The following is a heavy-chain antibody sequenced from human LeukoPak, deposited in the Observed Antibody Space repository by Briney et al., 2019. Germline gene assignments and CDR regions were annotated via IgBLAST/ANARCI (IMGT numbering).Heavy chain of an antibody. Sequence: SETLSLTCTVSGGSISSYYWSWIRQPPGKGLEWIGCIYYSGSTNYNPSLKSRVTISVDTSKNQFSLKLSSVTAADTAVYYCATAYCSGGSCYFFDYWGQGTLVAVSS. CDR3: ATAYCSGGSCYFFDY. J-gene: IGHJ4*02. V-gene: IGHV4-59*01. CDR1: GGSISSYY. D-gene: IGHD2-15*01. CDR2: IYYSGST.